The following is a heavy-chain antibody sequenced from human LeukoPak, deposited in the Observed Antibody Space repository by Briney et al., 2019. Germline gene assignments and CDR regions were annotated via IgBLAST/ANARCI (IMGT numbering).Heavy chain of an antibody. CDR2: INPNSGGT. Sequence: ASVTVSFKASGYTFTGYYMHWVRQPPGQGLEWMGWINPNSGGTNYAQKFQGRVTMTTDTSISTAYMELSRLRSDDTAVDYCARASVASDPLFDYWGQGTLVTVSS. J-gene: IGHJ4*02. CDR3: ARASVASDPLFDY. D-gene: IGHD5-12*01. V-gene: IGHV1-2*02. CDR1: GYTFTGYY.